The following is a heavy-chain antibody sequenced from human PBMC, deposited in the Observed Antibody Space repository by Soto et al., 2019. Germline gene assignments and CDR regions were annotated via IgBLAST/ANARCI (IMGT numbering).Heavy chain of an antibody. Sequence: QVQLVGSGGGLVKPGGSLRLSCAASGFTFSDYYMSWIRQAPGKGLEWVSYISSSSSYTNYADSVKGRFTISRDNAKNSLYLQMNSLRAEDTAVYYCARGYSSSWYSMDVWGQGTTVTVSS. V-gene: IGHV3-11*06. CDR1: GFTFSDYY. CDR2: ISSSSSYT. D-gene: IGHD6-13*01. CDR3: ARGYSSSWYSMDV. J-gene: IGHJ6*03.